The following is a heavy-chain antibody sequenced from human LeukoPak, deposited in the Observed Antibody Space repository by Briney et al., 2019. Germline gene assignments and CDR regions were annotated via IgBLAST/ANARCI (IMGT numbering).Heavy chain of an antibody. Sequence: SETLSLTCTVSGGPISSHYWSWIRQSPGRGLEGIGYTFYTGSTNSNPSLKSRVTMSADPSKNQVSLRLISVTAADTAIYYCARHRDSLGFHNWFDPWGQGTLVSVSS. CDR3: ARHRDSLGFHNWFDP. D-gene: IGHD3-16*01. V-gene: IGHV4-59*08. CDR2: TFYTGST. CDR1: GGPISSHY. J-gene: IGHJ5*02.